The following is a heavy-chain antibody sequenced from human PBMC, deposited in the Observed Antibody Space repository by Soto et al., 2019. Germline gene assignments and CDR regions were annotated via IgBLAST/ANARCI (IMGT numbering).Heavy chain of an antibody. CDR2: IYYSGST. CDR1: GGSISSSSYY. J-gene: IGHJ4*02. D-gene: IGHD3-10*01. CDR3: ARRLRVDYGQDVYDY. Sequence: QLQLQESGPGLVKPSETLSLTCTVSGGSISSSSYYWGWIRQPPGKGLEWLGSIYYSGSTYYNPSLKGRVAIAVDTSKNQFSLKLSSVTAADTAVYYCARRLRVDYGQDVYDYWGQGTLVTVSS. V-gene: IGHV4-39*01.